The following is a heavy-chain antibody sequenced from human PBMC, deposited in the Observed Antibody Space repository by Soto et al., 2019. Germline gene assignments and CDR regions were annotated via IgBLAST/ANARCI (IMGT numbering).Heavy chain of an antibody. D-gene: IGHD6-19*01. V-gene: IGHV1-69*13. CDR2: IIPIFGTA. CDR3: LPGITVPGPDY. CDR1: GGTFSSYS. J-gene: IGHJ4*02. Sequence: SVKVSCKASGGTFSSYSISWVRQAPGQGLEWMGGIIPIFGTANYAQKFQGRVTITADESTSTAYMELSSLRSEDTAVYYCLPGITVPGPDYWGQGTLVTVSS.